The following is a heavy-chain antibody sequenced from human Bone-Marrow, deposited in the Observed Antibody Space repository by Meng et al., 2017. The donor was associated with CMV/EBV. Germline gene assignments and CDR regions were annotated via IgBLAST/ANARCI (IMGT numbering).Heavy chain of an antibody. CDR1: GYSFTNYW. V-gene: IGHV5-51*01. Sequence: KNSCKTYGYSFTNYWIGWVRQVPGKGLEWMGIIYPDDSDTRYTPSFQGQVTISADKSISTAYLQWSSLKASDTAMYYCARQLWDGYNDWGQGTLVTVSS. D-gene: IGHD5-24*01. J-gene: IGHJ4*02. CDR3: ARQLWDGYND. CDR2: IYPDDSDT.